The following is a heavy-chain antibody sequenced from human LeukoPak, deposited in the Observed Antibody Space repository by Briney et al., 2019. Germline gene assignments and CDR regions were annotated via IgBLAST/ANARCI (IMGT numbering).Heavy chain of an antibody. J-gene: IGHJ4*02. Sequence: PSETPSLTCTVSGGSISSSSYYWGWIRQPPGKGLEWIGSIYYSGSTYHNPSLKSRVTISVDTSKNQFSLKLSSVTAADTAVYYCARIMWVATGYADYWGQGTLVTVSS. CDR1: GGSISSSSYY. CDR2: IYYSGST. V-gene: IGHV4-39*01. D-gene: IGHD5-12*01. CDR3: ARIMWVATGYADY.